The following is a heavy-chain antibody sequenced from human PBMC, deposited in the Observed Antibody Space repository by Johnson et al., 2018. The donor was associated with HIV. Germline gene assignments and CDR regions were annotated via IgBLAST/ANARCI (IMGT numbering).Heavy chain of an antibody. CDR1: GFTVSDNY. J-gene: IGHJ3*02. V-gene: IGHV3-66*02. CDR3: AKDGFGWADAFDI. D-gene: IGHD5-24*01. Sequence: VQMVESGGGLVRPGGSLRLSCAASGFTVSDNYLTWVRQAPGKGLEWVSVIYSGGRTYYADSVRGRFTISRDNSKNTVYLQMNSLRAEDTAVYYCAKDGFGWADAFDILGHGTMVTVSS. CDR2: IYSGGRT.